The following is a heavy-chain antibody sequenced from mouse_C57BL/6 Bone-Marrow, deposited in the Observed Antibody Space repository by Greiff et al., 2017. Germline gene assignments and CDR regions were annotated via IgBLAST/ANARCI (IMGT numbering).Heavy chain of an antibody. CDR3: ARSYYGSSWNWYFGV. CDR2: IYPSDSYT. V-gene: IGHV1-59*01. J-gene: IGHJ1*03. D-gene: IGHD1-1*01. Sequence: VQLQQPGAELVRPGTSVKLSCKASGYTFTSYWMHWVKQRPGQGLEWIGVIYPSDSYTNYNQKFKGKATLTVDTSSSTAYMQLSSLTSEDSAVYYCARSYYGSSWNWYFGVWGTGTTVTVSS. CDR1: GYTFTSYW.